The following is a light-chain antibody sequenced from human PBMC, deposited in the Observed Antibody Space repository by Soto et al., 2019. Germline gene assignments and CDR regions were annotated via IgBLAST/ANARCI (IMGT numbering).Light chain of an antibody. CDR2: AAS. CDR3: QQLNSYPIT. Sequence: DIQMTQSPPSLSASVGDRVTITCGASQRISSYLNWYQQKPGKAPKLLIYAASSLQSGVPSRFSGSGSGTDFTLTISSLQPEDFATYYCQQLNSYPITFGQGTRLEIK. CDR1: QRISSY. V-gene: IGKV1-39*01. J-gene: IGKJ5*01.